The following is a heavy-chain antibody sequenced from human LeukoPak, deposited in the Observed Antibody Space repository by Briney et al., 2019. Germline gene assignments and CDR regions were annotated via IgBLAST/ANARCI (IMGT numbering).Heavy chain of an antibody. CDR1: GFTFDDYG. D-gene: IGHD3-22*01. Sequence: PGGSLRLSCAASGFTFDDYGMSWVRQAPGKGLEWVSGINLNGGSTGYADSVKGRFTISRDNAKNSLYLQMNSLRAEDTAVYYCAKDMSKTYYYDSSGEDPSSGLWDYWGQGTLVTVSS. CDR3: AKDMSKTYYYDSSGEDPSSGLWDY. V-gene: IGHV3-20*04. J-gene: IGHJ4*02. CDR2: INLNGGST.